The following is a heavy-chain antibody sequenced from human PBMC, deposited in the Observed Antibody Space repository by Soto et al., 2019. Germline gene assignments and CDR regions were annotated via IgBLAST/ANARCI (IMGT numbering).Heavy chain of an antibody. Sequence: QVQLVESGGGVVQPGRSLRLSCVASGFTFSNYGMHWVRQAPGKGPEWVAVIWYDGSNKDYADSVKGRFTISRDNSRNTLYLQMNSLRAEDMAGYYCASALETGDYWGQGTLVTVSS. V-gene: IGHV3-33*01. CDR3: ASALETGDY. D-gene: IGHD3-10*01. CDR2: IWYDGSNK. J-gene: IGHJ4*02. CDR1: GFTFSNYG.